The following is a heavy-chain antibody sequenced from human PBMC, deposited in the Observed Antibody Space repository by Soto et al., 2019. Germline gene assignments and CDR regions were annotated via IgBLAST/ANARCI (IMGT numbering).Heavy chain of an antibody. J-gene: IGHJ4*02. Sequence: QVQLVESGGGVVQPGRSLRLSCAASGFTFSSYGMHWVRQAPGKGLEWVAVISYDGSNKYYADSVKGRFTISRDNSKNKLYLQMNSLRAEDTAVYYCAKASPAYGDYFDYWGQGTLVTVSS. CDR2: ISYDGSNK. V-gene: IGHV3-30*18. CDR1: GFTFSSYG. D-gene: IGHD4-17*01. CDR3: AKASPAYGDYFDY.